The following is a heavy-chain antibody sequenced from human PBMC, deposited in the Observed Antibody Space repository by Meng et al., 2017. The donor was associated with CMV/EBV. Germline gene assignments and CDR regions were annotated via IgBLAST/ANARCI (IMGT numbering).Heavy chain of an antibody. CDR3: ARQSGEGVVVPAAIRYYYGMDV. Sequence: KVSCKGSGYSFTSYWIGWVRQMPGKGLEWMGIIYPGDSDTRYGPSFQGQVTISADKSISTAYLQWSSLKASDTAMYYCARQSGEGVVVPAAIRYYYGMDVWGQGTTVTVSS. CDR1: GYSFTSYW. CDR2: IYPGDSDT. D-gene: IGHD2-2*01. V-gene: IGHV5-51*01. J-gene: IGHJ6*02.